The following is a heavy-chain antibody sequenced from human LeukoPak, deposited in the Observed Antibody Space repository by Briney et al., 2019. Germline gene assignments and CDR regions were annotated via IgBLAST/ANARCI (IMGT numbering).Heavy chain of an antibody. CDR2: IYYSGST. Sequence: SETLSLTCTVSGGSISSYYWSWIRQPPGKGLEWIGYIYYSGSTNYNPSLKSRVTISVDTSKNRFSLKLSSVTAADTAVYYCASYNWKGFDYWGQGTLVTVSS. D-gene: IGHD1-20*01. CDR1: GGSISSYY. V-gene: IGHV4-59*01. CDR3: ASYNWKGFDY. J-gene: IGHJ4*02.